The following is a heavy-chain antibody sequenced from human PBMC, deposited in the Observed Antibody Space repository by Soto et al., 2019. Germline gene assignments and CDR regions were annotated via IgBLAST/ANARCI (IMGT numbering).Heavy chain of an antibody. CDR3: ARERCGGTSCYPLLGYYTAV. Sequence: ASVKASCKTSGYSFTNYGINWVRQAPGQGLEKMGWSSAHSGNTNYAQNLQGRVTMTTDTSTNTAYMELRSLTSDDTAVYYCARERCGGTSCYPLLGYYTAVWGKGTSVTVSS. V-gene: IGHV1-18*01. CDR2: SSAHSGNT. J-gene: IGHJ6*03. D-gene: IGHD2-2*01. CDR1: GYSFTNYG.